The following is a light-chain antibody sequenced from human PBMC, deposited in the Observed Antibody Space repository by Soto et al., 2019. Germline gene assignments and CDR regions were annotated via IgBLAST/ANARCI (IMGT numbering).Light chain of an antibody. Sequence: DIVLTQSPLFLPVTPGEPASLSCRSSQSLLGSGGHNYLDWYVQKPGQSPQFVIFLGSHRPSGVPDRFSGSGSGTDFTLKISRVEAEDVCVYFCMQALQTPRTFGQGTRMEI. V-gene: IGKV2-28*01. CDR3: MQALQTPRT. J-gene: IGKJ1*01. CDR1: QSLLGSGGHNY. CDR2: LGS.